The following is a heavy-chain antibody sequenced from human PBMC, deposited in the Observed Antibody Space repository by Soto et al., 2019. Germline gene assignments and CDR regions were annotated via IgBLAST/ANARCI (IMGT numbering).Heavy chain of an antibody. Sequence: PSQTLLLTCAISRDSVSINSSACNLIRQSPSRGLEWLGRTYYRSKWYHHNVVFMKSRITINPDTSKNQFSLQLNSVTPEDTAVYYCARSGPGGYIDFWGQGTLVTVSS. V-gene: IGHV6-1*01. CDR3: ARSGPGGYIDF. D-gene: IGHD3-22*01. CDR2: TYYRSKWYH. J-gene: IGHJ4*02. CDR1: RDSVSINSSA.